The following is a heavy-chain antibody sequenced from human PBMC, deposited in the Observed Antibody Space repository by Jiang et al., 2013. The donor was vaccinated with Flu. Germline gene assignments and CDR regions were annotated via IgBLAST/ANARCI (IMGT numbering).Heavy chain of an antibody. V-gene: IGHV4-4*02. J-gene: IGHJ6*02. Sequence: SGSGLVKPSGTLSLICAVSNGSISDNHWWIWVRQPPGRGLEWIGEIYHSGTTNYNPSLKTRVTVSLDTYKNQISLKLRSMNAADTAVYYCARDLGGYRSDWRPQRGRAMDVWGQGTTVTVS. CDR2: IYHSGTT. D-gene: IGHD6-19*01. CDR1: NGSISDNHW. CDR3: ARDLGGYRSDWRPQRGRAMDV.